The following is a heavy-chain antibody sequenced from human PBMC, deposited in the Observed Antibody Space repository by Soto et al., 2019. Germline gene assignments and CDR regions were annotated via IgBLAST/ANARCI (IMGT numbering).Heavy chain of an antibody. CDR3: AKQQGPGTPYYYAMDV. D-gene: IGHD1-1*01. CDR1: GFTFSSYA. J-gene: IGHJ6*02. V-gene: IGHV3-23*01. Sequence: GGSLRLSCSASGFTFSSYAMSWVRQAPGKGLEWVSVIRSSGDRTYYADSVKGRFTISRDNSKNTLYMQMNSLRAEDTAVYYCAKQQGPGTPYYYAMDVWSQGTTGTVSS. CDR2: IRSSGDRT.